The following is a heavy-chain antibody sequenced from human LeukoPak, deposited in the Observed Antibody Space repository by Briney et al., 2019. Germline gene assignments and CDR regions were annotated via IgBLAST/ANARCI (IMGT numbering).Heavy chain of an antibody. CDR3: ARIFGSRYYFDN. V-gene: IGHV2-70*11. CDR1: GFSLSTSGMC. CDR2: IDWDGDK. Sequence: SGPPLVKPTQTLTLTCTFSGFSLSTSGMCVSWIRQPPVKALEWLARIDWDGDKYYNTSLKTRLTISKDTSKNQVVLIMTNMDPVDTATYYCARIFGSRYYFDNWGQGTLVTVSS. J-gene: IGHJ4*02. D-gene: IGHD3-3*01.